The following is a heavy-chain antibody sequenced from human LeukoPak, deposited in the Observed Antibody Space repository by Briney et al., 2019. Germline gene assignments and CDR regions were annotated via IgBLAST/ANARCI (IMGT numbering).Heavy chain of an antibody. CDR2: ITTSSTYI. Sequence: GESLRLSCAVSGFTFSSYTMNWVCQAPAKGLAWVSSITTSSTYIYYADSVSGRFTISRDNAKNSLYLRMSSLRVEDTAVYYCARGEGYYASGSYYIDYWGQGTLVTVSS. CDR1: GFTFSSYT. V-gene: IGHV3-21*01. D-gene: IGHD3-10*01. J-gene: IGHJ4*02. CDR3: ARGEGYYASGSYYIDY.